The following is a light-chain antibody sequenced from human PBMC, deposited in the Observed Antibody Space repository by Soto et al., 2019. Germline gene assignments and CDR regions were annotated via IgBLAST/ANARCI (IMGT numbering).Light chain of an antibody. CDR1: SSNIGAGYD. CDR3: QSYDSSRRGV. J-gene: IGLJ2*01. CDR2: GNS. Sequence: QSVLTQPPSMSGAPGQRVTISCTGNSSNIGAGYDVHWYRQLPGTAPKLLIYGNSDRPSGVPYRISGSRSGTSASLAISGLQAEDEADYYCQSYDSSRRGVFGGGTKLTVL. V-gene: IGLV1-40*01.